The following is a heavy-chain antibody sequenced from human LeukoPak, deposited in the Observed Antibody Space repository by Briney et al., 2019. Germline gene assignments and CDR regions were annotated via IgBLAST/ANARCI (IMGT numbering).Heavy chain of an antibody. CDR3: ARSSYPYYVDY. CDR1: GFSFSSHW. D-gene: IGHD6-19*01. J-gene: IGHJ4*02. CDR2: VNNDGSST. Sequence: GGSLRLSCGASGFSFSSHWMHWVRQAPGKGLMWVSRVNNDGSSTTYADSVEGRFTISRDNARNTLYLQMNSLRAEDTAVYYCARSSYPYYVDYWGQGTLVTVSS. V-gene: IGHV3-74*01.